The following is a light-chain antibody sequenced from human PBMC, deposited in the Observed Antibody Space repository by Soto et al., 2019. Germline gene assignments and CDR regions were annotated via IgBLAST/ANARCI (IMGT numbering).Light chain of an antibody. J-gene: IGLJ2*01. CDR1: RSNIVGNT. Sequence: QLVLTQPPSASGTPGQRVTISCSGGRSNIVGNTVNWYQQLPGTAPKLLIYMNDQRPSGVPDRFSGSKSGTSASLAISGLQSEDEADYYCAVWDDTLNGPVFGGGTKLTVL. CDR2: MND. CDR3: AVWDDTLNGPV. V-gene: IGLV1-44*01.